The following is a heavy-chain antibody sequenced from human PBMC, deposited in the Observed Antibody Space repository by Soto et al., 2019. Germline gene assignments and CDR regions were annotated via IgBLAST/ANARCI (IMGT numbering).Heavy chain of an antibody. CDR3: ARDGDPGYSFWSGPLGGGRFDT. J-gene: IGHJ5*02. V-gene: IGHV1-69*12. CDR2: IVPLFVTA. D-gene: IGHD3-3*01. Sequence: QVQLVQSGAEVKEPGSSVNVSCKTSGATFGNTAVTWVRQAPGQSLEWIGGIVPLFVTANYAQKFRGRVTLTADESTSTAYMELSSLRSDDTAVYYCARDGDPGYSFWSGPLGGGRFDTWGQGNLVTVSS. CDR1: GATFGNTA.